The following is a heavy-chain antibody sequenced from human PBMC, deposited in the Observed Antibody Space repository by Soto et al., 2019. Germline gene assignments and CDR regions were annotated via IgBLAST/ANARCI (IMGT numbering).Heavy chain of an antibody. V-gene: IGHV3-30-3*01. D-gene: IGHD3-3*01. J-gene: IGHJ4*02. CDR3: ARHKRDLRFLEWSYYFDY. CDR1: GFTFSSYA. Sequence: GSLRLSCAASGFTFSSYAIHWVRQAPGKGLEWVALISYDGSNKYYADSVKGRFTISRDNSKNTLYLQMNSLRAEDTAVYYCARHKRDLRFLEWSYYFDYWGQGT. CDR2: ISYDGSNK.